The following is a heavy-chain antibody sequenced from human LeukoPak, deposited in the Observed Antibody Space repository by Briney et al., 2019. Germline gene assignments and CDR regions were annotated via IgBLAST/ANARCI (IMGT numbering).Heavy chain of an antibody. V-gene: IGHV3-7*01. J-gene: IGHJ4*02. CDR2: IKEDGSAI. CDR1: GFIFTDHW. Sequence: PGRSLRLSCAASGFIFTDHWMSWVRQAPGKGLDWVANIKEDGSAIFYADSVRGRFTISRDNAKHSVYLQMNNLRIEDTAVYYCARAVDVADYWGRGTLVTVSS. CDR3: ARAVDVADY. D-gene: IGHD3-16*01.